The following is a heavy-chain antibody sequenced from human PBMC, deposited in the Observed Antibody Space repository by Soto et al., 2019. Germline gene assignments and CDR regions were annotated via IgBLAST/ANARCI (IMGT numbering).Heavy chain of an antibody. D-gene: IGHD6-13*01. CDR3: AKFFGAGSSWYPTYDVFDF. V-gene: IGHV3-30*18. CDR2: ISYDGSNK. J-gene: IGHJ3*01. CDR1: GFTYSTYT. Sequence: PGGSLRLSCAASGFTYSTYTMHWVRQAPGKGLEWVAVISYDGSNKYYADSVKGRFTISRDNSKNTLYLQMNSLRPEDTAVYYCAKFFGAGSSWYPTYDVFDFWGKGKMVTVSS.